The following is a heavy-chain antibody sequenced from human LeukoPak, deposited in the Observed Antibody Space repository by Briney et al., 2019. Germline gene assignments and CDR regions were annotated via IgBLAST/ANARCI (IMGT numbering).Heavy chain of an antibody. V-gene: IGHV3-23*01. Sequence: PGGSLRLSCVASGFTFSCYGMTWVRQAPGKGREWVSAISGSGDSTFYADSLRGRFTISRDNSTNTLYLQMNSLRAEDTAVYHCAKVWGYYYDSSGYYYAEYFQHWGQGTLVTVSS. CDR1: GFTFSCYG. CDR3: AKVWGYYYDSSGYYYAEYFQH. CDR2: ISGSGDST. D-gene: IGHD3-22*01. J-gene: IGHJ1*01.